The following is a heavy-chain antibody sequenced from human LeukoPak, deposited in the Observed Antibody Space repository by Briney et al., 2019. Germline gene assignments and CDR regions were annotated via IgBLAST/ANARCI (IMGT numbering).Heavy chain of an antibody. CDR1: GYTFTSYG. D-gene: IGHD6-13*01. CDR2: ISAYNGNT. CDR3: ARDSKVLPYSSLSRGDY. V-gene: IGHV1-18*01. J-gene: IGHJ4*02. Sequence: ASVKVSCKASGYTFTSYGISWVRQAPGQGLEWMGWISAYNGNTNYAQKLQGRVTMTTDTSTSTAYMELRSLRSDDTAVYYCARDSKVLPYSSLSRGDYWGQGTLVTVSS.